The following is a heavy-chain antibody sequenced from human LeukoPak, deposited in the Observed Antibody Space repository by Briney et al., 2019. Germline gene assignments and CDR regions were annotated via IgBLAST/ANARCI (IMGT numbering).Heavy chain of an antibody. CDR1: GFTFNRYG. CDR2: ISYDGSNK. D-gene: IGHD2-15*01. Sequence: GGSLRLSCATSGFTFNRYGMHWVRQAPGKGLEWVAVISYDGSNKYYADSVKGRFTISRDNSKNTLYLQMNSLRAEDTAVYYCAKDYCSGGSCYFTDYWGQGTLVTVSS. J-gene: IGHJ4*02. CDR3: AKDYCSGGSCYFTDY. V-gene: IGHV3-30*18.